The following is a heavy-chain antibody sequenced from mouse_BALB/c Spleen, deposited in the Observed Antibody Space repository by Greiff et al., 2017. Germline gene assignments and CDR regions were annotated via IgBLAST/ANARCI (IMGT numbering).Heavy chain of an antibody. J-gene: IGHJ4*01. V-gene: IGHV1-54*01. CDR1: GYAFTNYL. D-gene: IGHD2-4*01. Sequence: VQLVESGAELVRPGTSVKVSCKASGYAFTNYLIEWVKQRPGQGLEWIGVINPGSGGTNYNEKFKGKATLTADKSSSTAYMQLSSLTSDDSAVYFCARSTMIYYAMDYWGQGTSVTVSS. CDR3: ARSTMIYYAMDY. CDR2: INPGSGGT.